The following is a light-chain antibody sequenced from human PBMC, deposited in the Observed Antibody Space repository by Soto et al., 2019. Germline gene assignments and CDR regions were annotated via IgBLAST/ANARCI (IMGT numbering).Light chain of an antibody. CDR2: GAS. J-gene: IGKJ5*01. Sequence: EVVLTQYPGTLSLSPGERATLSCRTSQSISTTYLAWYQQKPGQAPRLLIYGASTRATGIPDRFSGSGSGTDFTLTISRVEPEDFAVYYCQQHGSSPITFGQGTRLEIK. CDR1: QSISTTY. V-gene: IGKV3-20*01. CDR3: QQHGSSPIT.